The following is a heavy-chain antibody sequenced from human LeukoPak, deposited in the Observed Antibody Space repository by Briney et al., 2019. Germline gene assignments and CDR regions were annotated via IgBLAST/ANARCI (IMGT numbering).Heavy chain of an antibody. V-gene: IGHV1-18*01. J-gene: IGHJ6*03. CDR2: ISVYSGNT. CDR3: ARVPRVYYYYYMDV. Sequence: ASVKVSCKASGYTFSSYAMTWVRQAPGQGLEWMGWISVYSGNTNYAQKFQGRVTMATDTSTSTANMELRSLRSEDTAVYYCARVPRVYYYYYMDVWGKGTTVTISS. CDR1: GYTFSSYA.